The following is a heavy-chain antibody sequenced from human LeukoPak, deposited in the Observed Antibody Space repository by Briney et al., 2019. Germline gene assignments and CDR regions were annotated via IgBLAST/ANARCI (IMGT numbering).Heavy chain of an antibody. CDR3: ARMSLALSYPNWYSDL. J-gene: IGHJ2*01. D-gene: IGHD3-16*02. CDR1: GFTFSTYS. Sequence: GESLRLSYATSGFTFSTYSMNWVRQARGKGLEWVSSLTTSSSYIYYADSVKGRFTISRDNAKNSLYLQMSSLRAEDTAVYYCARMSLALSYPNWYSDLWGRGTLVTVSS. V-gene: IGHV3-21*01. CDR2: LTTSSSYI.